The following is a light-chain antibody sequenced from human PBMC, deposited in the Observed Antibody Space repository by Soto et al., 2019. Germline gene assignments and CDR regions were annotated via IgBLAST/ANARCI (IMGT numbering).Light chain of an antibody. CDR1: DSNIGNNA. J-gene: IGLJ3*02. Sequence: QSVVTQPPSVSAAPRQRVTISCSGSDSNIGNNAVNWYQKVPGKAPKLLIHFDNRVASGVSDRISGSKSGTSASLSISGLQSEDEADYYCAVWDDSLNGPVFGGGTQLTVL. CDR3: AVWDDSLNGPV. CDR2: FDN. V-gene: IGLV1-36*01.